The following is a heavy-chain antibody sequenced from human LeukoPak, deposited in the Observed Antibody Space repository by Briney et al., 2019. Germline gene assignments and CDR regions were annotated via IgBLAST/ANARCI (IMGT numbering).Heavy chain of an antibody. D-gene: IGHD5-12*01. CDR3: ARAYSGYDLFDY. Sequence: ASVKVTCKASGYTFTSYYIHWVRQAPGQGLEWMGMINPIGGGTRYAQRFQGRVTMTRDTSTSTVYMELSSLRSDDTAVYYCARAYSGYDLFDYWGQGTLVTVSS. V-gene: IGHV1-46*01. CDR1: GYTFTSYY. J-gene: IGHJ4*02. CDR2: INPIGGGT.